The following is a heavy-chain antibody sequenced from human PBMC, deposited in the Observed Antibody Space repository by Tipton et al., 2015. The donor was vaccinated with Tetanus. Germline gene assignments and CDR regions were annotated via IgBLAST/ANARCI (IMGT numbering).Heavy chain of an antibody. J-gene: IGHJ5*02. CDR3: ARAGQRSTSWHYWFDP. D-gene: IGHD2-2*01. CDR1: RGSISSDIYN. V-gene: IGHV4-39*07. Sequence: TLSLTCTVSRGSISSDIYNWSWIRQPPGKGLEWIGEINHSGGTNYNPSLKSRVTISIDTSKNQFSLKLNSVTAADTAVYYCARAGQRSTSWHYWFDPWGQGTLVTVSS. CDR2: INHSGGT.